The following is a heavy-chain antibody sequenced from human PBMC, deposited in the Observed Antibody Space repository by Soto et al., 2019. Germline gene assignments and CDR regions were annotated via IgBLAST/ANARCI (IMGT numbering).Heavy chain of an antibody. J-gene: IGHJ6*02. CDR2: IFYSGST. V-gene: IGHV4-39*01. CDR3: ARRGRSLRIYHYCMDV. CDR1: ADSVSSSYYY. Sequence: QVQLQESGPGLVKPSEALSLTCTVSADSVSSSYYYWGWIRQPPGKGLEWIGSIFYSGSTDFNPSPKSRITISVDTSKNQFSQKLSSVTAADTAVYYCARRGRSLRIYHYCMDVWGPGTTVTVSS. D-gene: IGHD5-12*01.